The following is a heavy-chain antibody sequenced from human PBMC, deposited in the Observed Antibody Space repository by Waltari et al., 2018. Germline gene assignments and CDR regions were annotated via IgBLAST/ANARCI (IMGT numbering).Heavy chain of an antibody. D-gene: IGHD6-19*01. CDR3: ARENGGSGWFDYFDY. V-gene: IGHV1-3*01. Sequence: QVQLVQSGAEVKKPGASVKVSCKASGYTFTSYAMHWVRQAPGQRLEWMGWINAGNGNTKYSQKFQGRVTSTRDTSASTAYMELSSLRSEDTAVYYCARENGGSGWFDYFDYWGQGTLVTVSS. J-gene: IGHJ4*02. CDR1: GYTFTSYA. CDR2: INAGNGNT.